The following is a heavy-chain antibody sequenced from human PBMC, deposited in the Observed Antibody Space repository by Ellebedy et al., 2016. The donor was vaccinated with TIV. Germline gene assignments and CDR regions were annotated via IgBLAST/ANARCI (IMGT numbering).Heavy chain of an antibody. CDR1: GFTFSTYA. V-gene: IGHV3-23*01. CDR3: ARRSTDFAFDS. J-gene: IGHJ4*02. Sequence: PGGSLRLSCAASGFTFSTYAMSWVRQAPGRGLEWVSTISGSGGGTYYADSVKGRFTISRDNSKNTLFLQMSSLRAEDTAVYFCARRSTDFAFDSWGQGTLVTVSS. CDR2: ISGSGGGT. D-gene: IGHD3/OR15-3a*01.